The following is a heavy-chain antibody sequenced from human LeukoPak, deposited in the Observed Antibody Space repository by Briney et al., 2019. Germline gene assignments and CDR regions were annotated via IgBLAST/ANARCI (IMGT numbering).Heavy chain of an antibody. V-gene: IGHV3-33*01. CDR2: IWYDGSNK. Sequence: GGSLRLSCAASGFXFSSYGIRWVRQAPGKGLEWVAVIWYDGSNKYYADSVKGRFTISRDNSKNTLYLQMNSLRAEDTAVYYCARVQVTGTTGYYYGMDVWGQGTTVTVSS. CDR3: ARVQVTGTTGYYYGMDV. D-gene: IGHD1-7*01. CDR1: GFXFSSYG. J-gene: IGHJ6*02.